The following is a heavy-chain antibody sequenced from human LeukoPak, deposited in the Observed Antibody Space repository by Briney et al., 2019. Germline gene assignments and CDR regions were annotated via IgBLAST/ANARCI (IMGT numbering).Heavy chain of an antibody. J-gene: IGHJ4*02. Sequence: ASVKVSCKASGYTFTSYGISWVRQAPGQGLEWMGWISAYNGNTNYAQKLQGRVTMTTDTSTSTAYMELRSLRSDDTAVYYCARENRGYSGYGTGLGDYWGQGTLVTVSS. V-gene: IGHV1-18*04. CDR1: GYTFTSYG. D-gene: IGHD5-12*01. CDR2: ISAYNGNT. CDR3: ARENRGYSGYGTGLGDY.